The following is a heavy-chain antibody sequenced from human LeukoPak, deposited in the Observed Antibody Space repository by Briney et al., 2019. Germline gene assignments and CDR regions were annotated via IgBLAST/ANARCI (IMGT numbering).Heavy chain of an antibody. CDR3: ARWGGTGYDY. CDR1: GGSVSSGSYY. J-gene: IGHJ4*02. V-gene: IGHV4-61*01. Sequence: SETLSLTCSVSGGSVSSGSYYWSWIRQPPGKGLEWIGYMYYSGTTTYNPSLKSRVTISVDTSKNQFSLKLSSVTAADTALYYCARWGGTGYDYWGQGTLVTVSS. CDR2: MYYSGTT. D-gene: IGHD1-1*01.